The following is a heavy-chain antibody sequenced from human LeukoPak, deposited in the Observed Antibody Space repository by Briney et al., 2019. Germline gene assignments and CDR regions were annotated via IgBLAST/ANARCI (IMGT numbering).Heavy chain of an antibody. Sequence: GGSLRLSCAASGFTFSGSAMHWVRQASGKGLEWVGRIRSKANTYATHYGASVKGRFTISRDDSKNTAYLQMNSLKIEDTAVYYCTRRYYHDSSGYFFADYWGQGTLVTVSS. D-gene: IGHD3-22*01. CDR1: GFTFSGSA. J-gene: IGHJ4*02. CDR3: TRRYYHDSSGYFFADY. CDR2: IRSKANTYAT. V-gene: IGHV3-73*01.